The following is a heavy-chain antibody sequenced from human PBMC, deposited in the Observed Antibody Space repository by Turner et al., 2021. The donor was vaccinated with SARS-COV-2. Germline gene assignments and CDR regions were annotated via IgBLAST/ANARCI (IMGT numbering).Heavy chain of an antibody. CDR2: ISSRNNDM. Sequence: EVQLVEYGGGLVKHGGSLRLYCVASGFIFSASSMNWVRQAPGKGLEWVSSISSRNNDMYYADLVKGRFIISRDNAKNSLYLQLNILRADDTAVFYCARDRYEGGAFDIWGQGTMVTVSS. J-gene: IGHJ3*02. V-gene: IGHV3-21*01. CDR1: GFIFSASS. CDR3: ARDRYEGGAFDI. D-gene: IGHD5-12*01.